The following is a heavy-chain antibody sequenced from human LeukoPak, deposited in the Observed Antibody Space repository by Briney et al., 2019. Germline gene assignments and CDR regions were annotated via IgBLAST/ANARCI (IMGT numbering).Heavy chain of an antibody. D-gene: IGHD3-16*01. Sequence: SGTLSLTCAVSGGSISSYYWSWIRQPPGKGLEWIGYIFYSGGTNYNPSLKSRVTMSVDTSKTQFSLKLSSVTAADTAVYYCARGVGLHVYYFDYWGQGSLVTVSS. CDR2: IFYSGGT. V-gene: IGHV4-59*01. J-gene: IGHJ4*02. CDR3: ARGVGLHVYYFDY. CDR1: GGSISSYY.